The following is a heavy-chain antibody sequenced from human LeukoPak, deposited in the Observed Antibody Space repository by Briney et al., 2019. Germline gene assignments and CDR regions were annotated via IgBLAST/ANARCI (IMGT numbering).Heavy chain of an antibody. D-gene: IGHD6-6*01. Sequence: ASVKVSCKASGYTFTGYYMHWVRQAPGQGLEWMGWINPNSGGTNYVQKFQGRVTMTRDTSISTAYMELSRLRSDDTAVYYCAREPIAARYYYFDYWGQGTLVTVSS. CDR1: GYTFTGYY. CDR3: AREPIAARYYYFDY. CDR2: INPNSGGT. V-gene: IGHV1-2*02. J-gene: IGHJ4*02.